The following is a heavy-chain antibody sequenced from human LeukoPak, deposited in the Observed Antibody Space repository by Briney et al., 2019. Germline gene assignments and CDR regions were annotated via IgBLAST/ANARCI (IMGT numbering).Heavy chain of an antibody. CDR1: GFTFSSYS. CDR2: ISSSSSYI. V-gene: IGHV3-21*01. D-gene: IGHD6-6*01. Sequence: GGSLRLSCAASGFTFSSYSMNWVRQAPGKGLEWVSSISSSSSYIYYADSVKGRFTISRDNAKNSLYLQMYSLRAEDTAVYYCARNPYSSSSRYYFDYWGQGTLVTVSS. J-gene: IGHJ4*02. CDR3: ARNPYSSSSRYYFDY.